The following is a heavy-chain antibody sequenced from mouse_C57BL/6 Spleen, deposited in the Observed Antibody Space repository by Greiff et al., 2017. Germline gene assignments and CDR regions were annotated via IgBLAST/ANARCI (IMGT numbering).Heavy chain of an antibody. Sequence: QVQLQQPGTELVKPGASVKLSCKASGYTFTSYWMHWVKQRPGQGLEWIGNINPSNGGTNYNEKFKSKATLTVDKSSSTAYMQLSSLTSEDSAVYYCARYDYYGSSYVRWFAYWGQGTLVTVSA. CDR1: GYTFTSYW. J-gene: IGHJ3*01. CDR3: ARYDYYGSSYVRWFAY. D-gene: IGHD1-1*01. CDR2: INPSNGGT. V-gene: IGHV1-53*01.